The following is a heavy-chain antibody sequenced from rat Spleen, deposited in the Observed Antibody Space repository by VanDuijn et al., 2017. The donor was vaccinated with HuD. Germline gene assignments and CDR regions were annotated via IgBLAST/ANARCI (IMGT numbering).Heavy chain of an antibody. CDR2: ISNDGVNT. J-gene: IGHJ2*01. V-gene: IGHV5-58*01. Sequence: EVQLVETGGGLVQPGKSLKLSCVASGFTFSSYWMYWVRQAPGKGLEWVSSISNDGVNTYYPDSVKGRFTISRDNAESIVYLQMNSLKSEDIATYYCAVAGYGYWGQGVMVTVSS. CDR3: AVAGYGY. CDR1: GFTFSSYW. D-gene: IGHD4-3*01.